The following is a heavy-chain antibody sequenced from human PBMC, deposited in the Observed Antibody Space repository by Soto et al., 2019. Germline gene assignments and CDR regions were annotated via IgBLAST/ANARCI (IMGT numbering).Heavy chain of an antibody. Sequence: QVQVVESGGGVVQPGTSLRLSCAASGFTFSRHGVHWVRQAPGKGLEWMTFIWSDGSNKYYKESVKGRFTVSRDNSKEMVYLQMDRLRVEVTSLYYCARDGQQRAPHAFYLCGQGTMVIVYS. CDR2: IWSDGSNK. V-gene: IGHV3-33*01. CDR1: GFTFSRHG. CDR3: ARDGQQRAPHAFYL. J-gene: IGHJ3*01. D-gene: IGHD6-13*01.